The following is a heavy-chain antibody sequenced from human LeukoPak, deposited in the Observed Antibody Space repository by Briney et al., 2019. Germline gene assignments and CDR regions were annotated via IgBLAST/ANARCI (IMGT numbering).Heavy chain of an antibody. CDR3: ARHLWGYYYYYMDV. J-gene: IGHJ6*03. CDR2: IASNSEYK. V-gene: IGHV3-21*06. D-gene: IGHD3-10*01. Sequence: GGSLRLSCAASGFAFSSYSLNWVRQVPGKGLEWVSCIASNSEYKYYADSVKGRFTISRDSAKNSVYLQMNSLRTDDTAVYYCARHLWGYYYYYMDVWGKGTTVTVSS. CDR1: GFAFSSYS.